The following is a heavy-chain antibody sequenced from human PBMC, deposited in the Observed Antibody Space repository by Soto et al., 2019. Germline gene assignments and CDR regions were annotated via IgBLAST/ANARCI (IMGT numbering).Heavy chain of an antibody. Sequence: GLDLEWLALIYWNDDKRYSPSLKSRLTITKDTSKNQVVLTMTNMDPVDTATYYCAHHGGFGELLLKGLNWFDPWGQGTLVTVSS. D-gene: IGHD3-10*01. V-gene: IGHV2-5*01. J-gene: IGHJ5*02. CDR3: AHHGGFGELLLKGLNWFDP. CDR2: IYWNDDK.